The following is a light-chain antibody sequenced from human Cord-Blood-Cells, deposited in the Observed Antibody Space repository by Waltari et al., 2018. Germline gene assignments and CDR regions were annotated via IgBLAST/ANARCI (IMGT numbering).Light chain of an antibody. CDR3: QQYNSYPLT. CDR2: KAS. Sequence: DIQMTQSPSTLSASVGDRVTITCRASQSISSWLAWYQQKPGKPPKLLIYKASSLESGVPSRFSGSGSGTECTLTISSLQPDDFATYYCQQYNSYPLTFGGGTKVEIK. V-gene: IGKV1-5*03. CDR1: QSISSW. J-gene: IGKJ4*01.